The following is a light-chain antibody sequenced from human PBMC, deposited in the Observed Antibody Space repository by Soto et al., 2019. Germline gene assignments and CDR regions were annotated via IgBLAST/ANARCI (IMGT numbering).Light chain of an antibody. CDR3: AAWDDSLSGYV. CDR1: SSNIGSNY. CDR2: RNN. Sequence: QSVLTQPPSASGTPGQRVTISCSGSSSNIGSNYAYWYQQLPGTAPSLLIYRNNQRPSGVPDRFSSSKSGTSASLAISGLRSEDEADYYCAAWDDSLSGYVFGTGTKVTVL. V-gene: IGLV1-47*01. J-gene: IGLJ1*01.